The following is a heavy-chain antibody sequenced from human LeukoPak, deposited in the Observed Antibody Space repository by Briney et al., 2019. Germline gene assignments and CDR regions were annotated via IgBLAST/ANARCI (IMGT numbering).Heavy chain of an antibody. Sequence: GASVKVSCKASGHTFTSYDINWVRQATGQGLEWMGWMNPNSGNTGYAQKFQGRVTMTRNTSISTAYMELSSLRSEDTAVYYCARPQPDYGGNSDWGQGTLVTVSS. J-gene: IGHJ4*02. CDR1: GHTFTSYD. D-gene: IGHD4-23*01. CDR3: ARPQPDYGGNSD. V-gene: IGHV1-8*01. CDR2: MNPNSGNT.